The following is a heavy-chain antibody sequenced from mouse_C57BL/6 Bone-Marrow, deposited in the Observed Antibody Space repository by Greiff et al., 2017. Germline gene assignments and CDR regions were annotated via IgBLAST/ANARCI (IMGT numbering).Heavy chain of an antibody. CDR3: ARDRTTVVYFDY. CDR1: GYTFTSYW. Sequence: VQLQQPGAELVKPGASVKMSCKASGYTFTSYWITWVKQRPGQGLEWIGDIYPGSGSTNYNEKFKSKATLTVDTSSSTAYMQLSSLTSEDSAVYYCARDRTTVVYFDYWGQGTTLTVSS. D-gene: IGHD1-1*01. CDR2: IYPGSGST. V-gene: IGHV1-55*01. J-gene: IGHJ2*01.